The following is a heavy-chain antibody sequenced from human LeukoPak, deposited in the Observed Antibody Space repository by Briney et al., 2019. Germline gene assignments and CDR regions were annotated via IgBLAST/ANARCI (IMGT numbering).Heavy chain of an antibody. Sequence: PGGSLRLSCAASGFTFSGSAMSWVRQAPGKGLEWVSSISGSGGSTYYADSVKGRFSISRDNSKNTQYLQMNSLRAEDTAVYYCAKVEYSSNIPQHWGQGTLVTVSS. J-gene: IGHJ1*01. CDR3: AKVEYSSNIPQH. D-gene: IGHD6-6*01. V-gene: IGHV3-23*01. CDR2: ISGSGGST. CDR1: GFTFSGSA.